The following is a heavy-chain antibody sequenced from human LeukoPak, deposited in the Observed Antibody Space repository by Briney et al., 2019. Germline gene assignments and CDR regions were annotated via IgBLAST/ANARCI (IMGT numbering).Heavy chain of an antibody. J-gene: IGHJ4*02. Sequence: PGGSLRLSCAASGFTFSSYSMNWVRQAPGKGLEWASSISSSSSYIYYADSVKGRFTISRDNAKNSLYLQMNSLRAEDTAVYYCARVMESDFDYWGQGTLVTVSS. CDR3: ARVMESDFDY. CDR2: ISSSSSYI. V-gene: IGHV3-21*01. D-gene: IGHD2-21*01. CDR1: GFTFSSYS.